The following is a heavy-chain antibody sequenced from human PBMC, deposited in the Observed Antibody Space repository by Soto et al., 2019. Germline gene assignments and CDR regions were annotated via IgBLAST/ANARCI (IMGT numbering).Heavy chain of an antibody. CDR2: INTGNGNT. Sequence: QIQLVQSGAEVKKPGASVRVSCMTSGYIFTTSAMHWVRLAPGQRLEWLGWINTGNGNTQYSQNFQGRVTITRDTSAKTAYMELSSLRSEDTAVYYCARDRATGFGSVVRRNWLDPWGQGTLVTVPS. D-gene: IGHD2-15*01. CDR1: GYIFTTSA. CDR3: ARDRATGFGSVVRRNWLDP. V-gene: IGHV1-3*04. J-gene: IGHJ5*02.